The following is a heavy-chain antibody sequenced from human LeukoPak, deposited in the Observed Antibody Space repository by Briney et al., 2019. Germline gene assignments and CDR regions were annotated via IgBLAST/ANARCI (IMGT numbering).Heavy chain of an antibody. V-gene: IGHV4-39*01. Sequence: SETLSLTCTVSGGSISSSSYYWGWIRQPPGKGLEWIGSIYYSGSTYYNPSLKSRVTISVDTSKNQFSLKLSSVTAADAAVYYCARHPVGALDYWGQGTLVTVSS. CDR3: ARHPVGALDY. CDR1: GGSISSSSYY. J-gene: IGHJ4*02. CDR2: IYYSGST. D-gene: IGHD1-26*01.